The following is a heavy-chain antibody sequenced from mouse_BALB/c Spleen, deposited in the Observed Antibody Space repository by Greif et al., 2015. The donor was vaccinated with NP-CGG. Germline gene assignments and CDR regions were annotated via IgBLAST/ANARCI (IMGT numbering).Heavy chain of an antibody. V-gene: IGHV1-80*01. CDR1: GYAFSSYW. CDR3: ARGGTGAWFAY. Sequence: QVQLQQPGAELVRPGSSVKISCKASGYAFSSYWMNWVKQRPGQGLEWIGQIYPGDGDTNYNGKFKGKATLTADKSSSTAYMQLSSLTSEDSAVYFCARGGTGAWFAYWGQGTLVTVSA. J-gene: IGHJ3*01. D-gene: IGHD2-14*01. CDR2: IYPGDGDT.